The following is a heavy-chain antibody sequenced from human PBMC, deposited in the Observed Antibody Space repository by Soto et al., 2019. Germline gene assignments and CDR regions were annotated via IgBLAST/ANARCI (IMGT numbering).Heavy chain of an antibody. CDR3: ARALRSYYFDY. D-gene: IGHD3-16*02. V-gene: IGHV4-31*02. J-gene: IGHJ4*02. Sequence: WTWLRQHPGKGLEWIGYIYYNGNTFYNPSLKSRLTISLDTSKTQFSLKLSSVTAADAAVYYCARALRSYYFDYWGQGTLVTVSS. CDR2: IYYNGNT.